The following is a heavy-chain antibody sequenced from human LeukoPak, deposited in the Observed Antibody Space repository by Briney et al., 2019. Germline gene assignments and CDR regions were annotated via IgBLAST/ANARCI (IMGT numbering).Heavy chain of an antibody. J-gene: IGHJ1*01. Sequence: GGSLRLSCVVSGFTFNRCWMNWVRRAPGKGLEWVAHINPDGRDTYYVDSVKGRFTISRDNAQNSMYLQMNSLRVEDTAVYYCTGWGDTTAEYFQRWGQGTLVTVSS. V-gene: IGHV3-7*01. D-gene: IGHD2-21*02. CDR3: TGWGDTTAEYFQR. CDR1: GFTFNRCW. CDR2: INPDGRDT.